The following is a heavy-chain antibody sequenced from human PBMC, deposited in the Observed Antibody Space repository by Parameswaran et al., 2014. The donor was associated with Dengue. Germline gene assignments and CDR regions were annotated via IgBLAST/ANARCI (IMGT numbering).Heavy chain of an antibody. CDR3: ARHIYDVWSVHDGLPPMGFDY. V-gene: IGHV4-39*01. Sequence: WIRQPPGKGLEWIGTIYDNGSTYYNPSLKIRVTISVDMSKNRFSLNLNSVTAADTAVYYCARHIYDVWSVHDGLPPMGFDYWGQGTLVTVSS. CDR2: IYDNGST. D-gene: IGHD3-3*01. J-gene: IGHJ4*02.